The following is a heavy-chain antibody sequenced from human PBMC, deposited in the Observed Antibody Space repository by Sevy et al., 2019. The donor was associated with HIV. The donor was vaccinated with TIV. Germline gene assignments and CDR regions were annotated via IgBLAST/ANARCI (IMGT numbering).Heavy chain of an antibody. Sequence: GGSLRLSCAASGFTFSSYEMNWVRQAPGKGLEWVSYISSSGSTIYYADSVKGRFTISRDNTKNSLYLQMNSLRAEDTAVYYSARDWGRYDFWSGYFGWFDPWGQGTLVTVSS. V-gene: IGHV3-48*03. D-gene: IGHD3-3*01. CDR1: GFTFSSYE. CDR3: ARDWGRYDFWSGYFGWFDP. J-gene: IGHJ5*02. CDR2: ISSSGSTI.